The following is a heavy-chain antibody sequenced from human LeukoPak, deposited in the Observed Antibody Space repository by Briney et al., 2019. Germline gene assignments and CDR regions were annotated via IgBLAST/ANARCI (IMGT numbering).Heavy chain of an antibody. CDR3: ATGAEDTAMTNCDY. V-gene: IGHV3-15*01. CDR2: IKSKTDGGTT. CDR1: GFTFSNAW. J-gene: IGHJ4*02. Sequence: GGSLRLSCAASGFTFSNAWMRWVRQAPGKGLEWVGRIKSKTDGGTTEYSAPGKGRFTSSNDNSKNTLYLQMSSLKTEDTAVYYCATGAEDTAMTNCDYWGQGTLVTVSS. D-gene: IGHD5-18*01.